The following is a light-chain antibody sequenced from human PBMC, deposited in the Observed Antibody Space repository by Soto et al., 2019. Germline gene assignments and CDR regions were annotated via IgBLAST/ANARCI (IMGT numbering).Light chain of an antibody. Sequence: EIVLTQSPGTLSLSPGERATLSCRASESVASSYLAWYQQKPGQAPRLLIYGASSRATGIPDRFSGRGSGTYCTLNISRVEPEDFAVYYCQQYGSSPWAFGPGTKVEIK. CDR1: ESVASSY. CDR2: GAS. V-gene: IGKV3-20*01. CDR3: QQYGSSPWA. J-gene: IGKJ1*01.